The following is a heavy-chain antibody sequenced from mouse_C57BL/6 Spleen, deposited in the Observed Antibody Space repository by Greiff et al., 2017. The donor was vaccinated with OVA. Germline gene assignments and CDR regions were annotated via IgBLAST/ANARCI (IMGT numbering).Heavy chain of an antibody. CDR1: GFTFTDYY. CDR2: IRNKANGYTT. V-gene: IGHV7-3*01. J-gene: IGHJ2*01. CDR3: ARYGDSFDY. Sequence: EVKLVESGGGLVQPGGSLSLSCAASGFTFTDYYMSWVRQPPGKALEWLGFIRNKANGYTTEYSVSVKGRFTTSRDNSQSILYLQMKALRAEDSATYYCARYGDSFDYWGQGTTLTVSS.